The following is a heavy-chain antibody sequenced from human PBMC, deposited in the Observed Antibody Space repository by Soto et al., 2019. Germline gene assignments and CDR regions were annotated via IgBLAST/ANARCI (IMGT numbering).Heavy chain of an antibody. CDR1: GFTFSSYA. Sequence: EVQLLESGGGLVQPGGSLRLSCAASGFTFSSYAMRWVRQAPGKGLEWVSAISGSGGSTYDADSVKGRFTISRDNSKNTLYLKMNSMRAEDTAVYYCAKDFFLGYCSGGSCYDYWGQGTLVTVSS. D-gene: IGHD2-15*01. CDR3: AKDFFLGYCSGGSCYDY. V-gene: IGHV3-23*01. CDR2: ISGSGGST. J-gene: IGHJ4*02.